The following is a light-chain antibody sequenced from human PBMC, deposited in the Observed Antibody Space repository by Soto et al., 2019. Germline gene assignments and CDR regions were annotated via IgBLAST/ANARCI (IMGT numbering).Light chain of an antibody. J-gene: IGKJ1*01. CDR1: QTISSW. Sequence: DIQMTQSPSTLSASVGDRVTITCRASQTISSWLAWYQQKPGKAPKLLIYKASTLESGVPSRFSGGGSGTDFTLTVTSLQPEDFATYYCQQYSFYATFGQGTKVEI. V-gene: IGKV1-5*03. CDR3: QQYSFYAT. CDR2: KAS.